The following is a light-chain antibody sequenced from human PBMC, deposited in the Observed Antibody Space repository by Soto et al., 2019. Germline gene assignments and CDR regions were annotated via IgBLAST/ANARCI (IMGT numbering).Light chain of an antibody. CDR1: QGIGIY. Sequence: DIQMTQSPSAMSASVGDRVTITCRASQGIGIYLAWFQQKPGQVPKRLIYTGSSLQSGVPSRFSGSVSGTEFTLTISSLQPEDFATYYCLQHSEYPRTFGQGTKVEI. J-gene: IGKJ1*01. CDR2: TGS. V-gene: IGKV1-17*03. CDR3: LQHSEYPRT.